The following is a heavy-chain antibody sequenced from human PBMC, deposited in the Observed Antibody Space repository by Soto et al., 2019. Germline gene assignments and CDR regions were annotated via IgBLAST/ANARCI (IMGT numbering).Heavy chain of an antibody. Sequence: QITLKESGPTLVKPTQTLTLTCTFSGFSLSTSGVGVGWIRQPPGKALEWLALIYWDDDKRYSPSLKSRLTITKDTSKNQVVLTMTNLDPVDTATYYCARVGVAGTLNNDGWFDPWGQGTLVTVSS. J-gene: IGHJ5*02. V-gene: IGHV2-5*02. CDR1: GFSLSTSGVG. D-gene: IGHD6-19*01. CDR3: ARVGVAGTLNNDGWFDP. CDR2: IYWDDDK.